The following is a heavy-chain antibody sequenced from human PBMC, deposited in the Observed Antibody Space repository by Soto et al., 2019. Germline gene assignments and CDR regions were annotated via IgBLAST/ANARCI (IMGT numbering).Heavy chain of an antibody. D-gene: IGHD4-17*01. V-gene: IGHV4-34*01. Sequence: KPSETLSLTCAVYGGSFSGYYWSWIRQPPGKGLEWIGEINHSGSTNYNPSLKSRVTISVDTSKTQFSLKLSSVTAADTAVYYCASYGGNSSGDYYGMDVWGQGTTVTVSS. J-gene: IGHJ6*02. CDR1: GGSFSGYY. CDR3: ASYGGNSSGDYYGMDV. CDR2: INHSGST.